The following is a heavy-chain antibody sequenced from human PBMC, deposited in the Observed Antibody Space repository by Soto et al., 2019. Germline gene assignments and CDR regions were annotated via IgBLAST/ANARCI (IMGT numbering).Heavy chain of an antibody. D-gene: IGHD5-12*01. CDR3: ANTIKAWRQSSLDWFDP. J-gene: IGHJ5*02. CDR1: GFTFSSYA. Sequence: EVQLLESGGGLVQPGGSLRLSCAASGFTFSSYAMSWVRQAPGKGLEWVSAISGSGGSTYYADSVKGRFTISRDNSKNTLYLQMNSLRAEDTAVYYCANTIKAWRQSSLDWFDPWGQGTLVTVSS. V-gene: IGHV3-23*01. CDR2: ISGSGGST.